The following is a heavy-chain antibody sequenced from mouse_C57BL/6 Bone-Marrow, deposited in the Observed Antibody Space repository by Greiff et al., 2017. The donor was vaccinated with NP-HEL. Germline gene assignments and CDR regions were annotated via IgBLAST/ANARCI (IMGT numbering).Heavy chain of an antibody. Sequence: EVQRVESGAELVRPGSSVKMSCKTSGYTFTSYGINWVKQRPGQGLEWIGYIYIGNGYTEYNEKFKGKATLTSDTSSSTAYMQLSSLTSEDSAIYFCASGDWDLYWYFDVWGTGTTVTVSS. CDR3: ASGDWDLYWYFDV. CDR1: GYTFTSYG. V-gene: IGHV1-58*01. J-gene: IGHJ1*03. CDR2: IYIGNGYT. D-gene: IGHD4-1*01.